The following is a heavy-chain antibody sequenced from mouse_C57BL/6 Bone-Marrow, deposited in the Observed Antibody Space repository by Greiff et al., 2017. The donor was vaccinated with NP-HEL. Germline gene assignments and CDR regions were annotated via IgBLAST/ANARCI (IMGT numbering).Heavy chain of an antibody. CDR1: GYTFTDYY. D-gene: IGHD1-1*01. CDR3: VSYGSSYGYAMDY. J-gene: IGHJ4*01. CDR2: INPYNGGT. Sequence: VQLKESGPVLVKPGASVKMSCKASGYTFTDYYMNWVKQSHGKSLEWIGVINPYNGGTSYNQKFKGKATLTVDKSSSTAYMELNSLTSEDSAVYYCVSYGSSYGYAMDYWGQGTSVTVSS. V-gene: IGHV1-19*01.